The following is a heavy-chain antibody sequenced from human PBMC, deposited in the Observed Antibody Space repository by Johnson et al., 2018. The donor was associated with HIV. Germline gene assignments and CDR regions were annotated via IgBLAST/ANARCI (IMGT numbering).Heavy chain of an antibody. CDR3: ARGCGMWGIDAFDI. Sequence: QVQLVESGGGVVQPGRSLRLSCAASGFTFSSYAMHWVRQAPGKGLEWVAVISYDGSNKYYADSVKGRFTISRDNSQNTLYLQMNSLIAEDTAVYYCARGCGMWGIDAFDIWGQGTMVTVSS. CDR1: GFTFSSYA. D-gene: IGHD3-16*01. CDR2: ISYDGSNK. J-gene: IGHJ3*02. V-gene: IGHV3-30*04.